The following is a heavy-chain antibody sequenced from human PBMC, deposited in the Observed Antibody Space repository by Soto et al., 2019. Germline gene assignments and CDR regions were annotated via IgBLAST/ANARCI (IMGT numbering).Heavy chain of an antibody. CDR3: ARGTFPGVVTLPYYYGMDV. J-gene: IGHJ6*02. V-gene: IGHV5-10-1*01. Sequence: HGESLKISCKGSGYSFTSYWISWVRQMPGKGLEWMGRIDPSDSYTNYSPSFQGHVTISADKSISTAYLQWSSLKASDTAMYYCARGTFPGVVTLPYYYGMDVWGQGTTVTVSS. D-gene: IGHD3-22*01. CDR1: GYSFTSYW. CDR2: IDPSDSYT.